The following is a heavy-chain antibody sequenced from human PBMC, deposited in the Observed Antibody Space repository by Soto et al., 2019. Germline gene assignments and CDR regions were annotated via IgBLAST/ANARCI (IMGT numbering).Heavy chain of an antibody. J-gene: IGHJ6*02. CDR3: AHKGGRGAGMDV. D-gene: IGHD2-15*01. V-gene: IGHV2-5*02. CDR2: IYWDDDK. CDR1: GFSVSTGGVG. Sequence: QITLKESGPTLVKPTQTLTLTCTFSGFSVSTGGVGVAWIRQPPGKALEWLALIYWDDDKRYSPFLQSRVTITKDTSKNQVVLTMTNMDPVHTATYFCAHKGGRGAGMDVWGQGTTVTVSS.